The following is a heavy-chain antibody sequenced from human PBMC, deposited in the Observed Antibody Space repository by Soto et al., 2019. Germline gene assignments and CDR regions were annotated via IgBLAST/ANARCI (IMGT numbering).Heavy chain of an antibody. Sequence: ASVKVSCKASGYTFTSYDINWVRQATGQGLEWMGWMNPNSGNTGYAQKFQGRVTMTRNTSISTAYMELSSLRSEDTAVYYCAREYCSSTSCYVGGDAFYIWGQGTIVTVAS. V-gene: IGHV1-8*01. D-gene: IGHD2-2*01. CDR1: GYTFTSYD. CDR2: MNPNSGNT. J-gene: IGHJ3*02. CDR3: AREYCSSTSCYVGGDAFYI.